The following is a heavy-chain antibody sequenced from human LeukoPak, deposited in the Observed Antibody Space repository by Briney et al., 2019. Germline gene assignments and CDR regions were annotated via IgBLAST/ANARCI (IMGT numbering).Heavy chain of an antibody. V-gene: IGHV3-23*01. J-gene: IGHJ4*03. D-gene: IGHD2-2*01. CDR2: ISASGGTT. Sequence: GGSLRLSCTASGLTFSSYVMSWVRQAPGKGLEWVSTISASGGTTYYADSVKGRFTISRDNSKNTLYLQMNSLRAEDTAVYYCAKSSSPAATPPFDYWGQGTMVTVSS. CDR1: GLTFSSYV. CDR3: AKSSSPAATPPFDY.